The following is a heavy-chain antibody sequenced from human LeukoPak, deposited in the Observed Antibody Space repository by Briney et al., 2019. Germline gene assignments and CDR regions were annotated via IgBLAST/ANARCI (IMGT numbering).Heavy chain of an antibody. J-gene: IGHJ5*02. CDR1: GYTFTGYY. CDR3: ARLVDTAMGRGDWFDP. Sequence: GASVKVSCKASGYTFTGYYMHWVRQAPGQGLEWMGWINPNSGGTNYAQKFQGRVTMTRDTSISTAYMELSRLRSDDTAVYYCARLVDTAMGRGDWFDPWGQGTLVTVSS. V-gene: IGHV1-2*02. D-gene: IGHD5-18*01. CDR2: INPNSGGT.